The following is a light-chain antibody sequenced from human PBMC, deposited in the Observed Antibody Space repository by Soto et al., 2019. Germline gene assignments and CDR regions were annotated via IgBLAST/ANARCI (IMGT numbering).Light chain of an antibody. CDR1: QSVSSSY. Sequence: EIVLTQSPGTLSLSPGERATLSCGASQSVSSSYLAWYQQKPGQAPRLLIYGASSRPTGIPDRFSGSGSGTDFTLTISRLEPEDFAVYYCEYYGSSITFGGGTKVDIK. CDR2: GAS. CDR3: EYYGSSIT. J-gene: IGKJ4*01. V-gene: IGKV3-20*01.